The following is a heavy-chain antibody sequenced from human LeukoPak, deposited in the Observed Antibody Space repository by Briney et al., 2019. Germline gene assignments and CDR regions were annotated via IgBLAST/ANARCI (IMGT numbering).Heavy chain of an antibody. D-gene: IGHD6-6*01. Sequence: SETLSLTCTVSGGSISSYYWSWIRQPPGKGLEWIGYIYYSGSTNYNPSLKSRVTMSVDTSKNQFSLKLSSVTAADTAVYYCARDGTYSSFTQYYFDYWGQGTLVTVSS. V-gene: IGHV4-59*12. CDR3: ARDGTYSSFTQYYFDY. J-gene: IGHJ4*02. CDR1: GGSISSYY. CDR2: IYYSGST.